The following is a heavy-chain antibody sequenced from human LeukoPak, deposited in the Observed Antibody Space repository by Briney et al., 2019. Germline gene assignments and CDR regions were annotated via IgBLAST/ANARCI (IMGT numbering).Heavy chain of an antibody. D-gene: IGHD3-10*01. CDR2: IVGSGVSA. J-gene: IGHJ3*02. CDR3: AKTGDSDSFDI. Sequence: GGSLRLSCAASEFTFSSYAMSWVRQAPGKGLEYISVIVGSGVSAYYADSVKGRFTISRDNSKNTLFLQMNSLTAEDTAVYYCAKTGDSDSFDIWGQGTMVTVSS. CDR1: EFTFSSYA. V-gene: IGHV3-23*01.